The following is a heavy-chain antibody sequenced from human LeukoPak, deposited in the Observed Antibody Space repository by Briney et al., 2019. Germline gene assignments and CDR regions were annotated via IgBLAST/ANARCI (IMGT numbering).Heavy chain of an antibody. CDR2: IIPSGHTT. D-gene: IGHD1-1*01. Sequence: GGSLRLPCVASGFTFSSHGMNWVRQAPGKGLEWVSGIIPSGHTTYYADSVRGRFTISRDNSRNTVYLQMNSLRAEDTAVYYCARVGTTYYYSYSMDVWGKGTAVTISS. V-gene: IGHV3-23*01. CDR1: GFTFSSHG. CDR3: ARVGTTYYYSYSMDV. J-gene: IGHJ6*03.